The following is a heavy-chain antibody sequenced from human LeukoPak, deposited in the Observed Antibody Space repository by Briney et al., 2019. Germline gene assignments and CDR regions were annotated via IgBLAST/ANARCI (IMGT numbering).Heavy chain of an antibody. V-gene: IGHV3-33*06. J-gene: IGHJ4*02. Sequence: GGSLRLSCAASGFTVSSNYMSWVRQAPGKGLEWVAVIWYDGSNKYYADSVKGRFTISRDNSKNTLYLQMNSLRAEDTAVYYCAKGTRRGYDILTGYYLFDYWGQGTLVTVSS. D-gene: IGHD3-9*01. CDR2: IWYDGSNK. CDR3: AKGTRRGYDILTGYYLFDY. CDR1: GFTVSSNY.